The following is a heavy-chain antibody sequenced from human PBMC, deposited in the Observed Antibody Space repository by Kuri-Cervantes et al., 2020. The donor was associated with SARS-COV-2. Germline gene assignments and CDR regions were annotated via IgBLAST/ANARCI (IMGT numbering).Heavy chain of an antibody. V-gene: IGHV3-49*03. D-gene: IGHD3-10*01. CDR1: GFTLGDFP. Sequence: GGSLRLSCTSSGFTLGDFPVGWSRQSPGKGLEWVGFIRTQAYGGPTDYAVSVKGRFTISRDDSKNIAYLQMDSLRTEDTAVYYCARASFGELLLFWWGQGTLVTVSS. CDR3: ARASFGELLLFW. CDR2: IRTQAYGGPT. J-gene: IGHJ4*02.